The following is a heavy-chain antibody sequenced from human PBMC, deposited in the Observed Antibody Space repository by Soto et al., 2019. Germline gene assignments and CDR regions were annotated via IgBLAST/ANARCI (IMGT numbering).Heavy chain of an antibody. V-gene: IGHV3-7*05. CDR2: IKKDESKK. Sequence: EVQLVESGGGLVQPGESLRLSCAASGFTFSDYWMTWVRQAPGKGLEWVANIKKDESKKSYLDSVRGRFTISRDNARKSLYLQMDSLRADDTALYYCESDVSPGSGPYYLDAFDMWCQGTMVTVSS. J-gene: IGHJ3*02. D-gene: IGHD3-22*01. CDR3: ESDVSPGSGPYYLDAFDM. CDR1: GFTFSDYW.